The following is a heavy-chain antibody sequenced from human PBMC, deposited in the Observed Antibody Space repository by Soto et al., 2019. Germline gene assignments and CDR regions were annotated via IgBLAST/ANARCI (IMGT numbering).Heavy chain of an antibody. CDR3: ARDGTSWYYSHF. J-gene: IGHJ4*02. D-gene: IGHD6-13*01. Sequence: EASVKVSCKTSGYSFPDYSINWVRQAPGQGLEWMGWITVYNGNTKYAQRLQDRITMTTDTSTTTAYMELRSLRSDDTAVYYCARDGTSWYYSHFWGQGTPVTVSS. CDR1: GYSFPDYS. V-gene: IGHV1-18*01. CDR2: ITVYNGNT.